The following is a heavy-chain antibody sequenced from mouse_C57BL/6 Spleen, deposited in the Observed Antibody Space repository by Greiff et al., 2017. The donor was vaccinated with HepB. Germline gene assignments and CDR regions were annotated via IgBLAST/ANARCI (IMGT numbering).Heavy chain of an antibody. CDR2: ISSGGDYI. J-gene: IGHJ3*01. V-gene: IGHV5-9-1*02. Sequence: VQLKESGEGLVKPGGSLKLSCAASGFTFSSYAMSWVRQTPEKRLEWVAYISSGGDYIYYADTVKGRFTISRDNARNTLYLQMSSLRSEDTAMYYCTRDRGYYGSSPFAYWGQGTLVTVSA. D-gene: IGHD1-1*01. CDR3: TRDRGYYGSSPFAY. CDR1: GFTFSSYA.